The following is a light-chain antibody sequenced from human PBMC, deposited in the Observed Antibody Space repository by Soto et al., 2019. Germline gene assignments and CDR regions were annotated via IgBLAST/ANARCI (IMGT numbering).Light chain of an antibody. J-gene: IGLJ2*01. Sequence: QSVLTPPPSASGTPGQRVTISCSGSYSNSGSHRVTWYQVLPGSAPKLLIFANNERPSGVPDRFSGSKSGTSASLVISGLQSDDEANYYCASWEATRNGVLFGGGTK. CDR3: ASWEATRNGVL. V-gene: IGLV1-44*01. CDR2: ANN. CDR1: YSNSGSHR.